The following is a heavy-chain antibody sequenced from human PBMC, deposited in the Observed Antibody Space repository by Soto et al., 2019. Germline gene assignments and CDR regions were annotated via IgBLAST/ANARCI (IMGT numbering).Heavy chain of an antibody. CDR1: GGSISSGDYY. D-gene: IGHD1-26*01. CDR3: ASVGATYYYYGMDV. J-gene: IGHJ6*02. CDR2: IYYSGST. V-gene: IGHV4-30-4*01. Sequence: QVQLQESGPGLVKPSQTLSLTCTVSGGSISSGDYYWSWIRQPPGKGLEWIGYIYYSGSTYYNPSLNSRVTISVDTSKKQFSLKLSSVTAADTAVYYCASVGATYYYYGMDVWGQGNTVTVSS.